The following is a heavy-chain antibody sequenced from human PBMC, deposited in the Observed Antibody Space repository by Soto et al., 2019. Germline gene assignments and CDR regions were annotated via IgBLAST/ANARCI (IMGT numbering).Heavy chain of an antibody. CDR1: GGSISSYY. D-gene: IGHD2-15*01. CDR3: ARGGSGRGSMDV. Sequence: QVQLQESGPGLVKPSETLSLTCTVSGGSISSYYWSWIRQPPGKGLEWIGYIYYSGSTIYNPSLKTRVTISVDTSKNQFSLKLSSVTAADTAVYYCARGGSGRGSMDVWGKGTTVTVSS. CDR2: IYYSGST. J-gene: IGHJ6*03. V-gene: IGHV4-59*01.